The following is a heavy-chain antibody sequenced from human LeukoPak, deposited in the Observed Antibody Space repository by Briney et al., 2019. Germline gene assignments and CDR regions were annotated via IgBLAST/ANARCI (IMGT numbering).Heavy chain of an antibody. CDR3: ARPYSSDMNDAFDI. CDR1: GGSISSGDYY. Sequence: SETLSLTCTVSGGSISSGDYYWSWIRQPPGEGLEWVGYIYYSGSTYYNPSLKSRITISVDTSKNQFSLKLSSVTAGDTAVYYCARPYSSDMNDAFDIWGQGTMVTVSS. CDR2: IYYSGST. J-gene: IGHJ3*02. D-gene: IGHD6-19*01. V-gene: IGHV4-30-4*01.